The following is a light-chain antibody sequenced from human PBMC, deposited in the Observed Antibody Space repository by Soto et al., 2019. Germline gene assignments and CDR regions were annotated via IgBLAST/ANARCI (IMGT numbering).Light chain of an antibody. J-gene: IGKJ4*01. Sequence: DIQMTQSPSSLSASVGDRVTITCGASQSISSYLNWYQQKPGKAPKLLIYAASTLQSGVPSRFSGSGSGTDLTITISSMQHEDVETYYCQKYNSDPLTFGGGTKVDIK. CDR2: AAS. V-gene: IGKV1-27*01. CDR1: QSISSY. CDR3: QKYNSDPLT.